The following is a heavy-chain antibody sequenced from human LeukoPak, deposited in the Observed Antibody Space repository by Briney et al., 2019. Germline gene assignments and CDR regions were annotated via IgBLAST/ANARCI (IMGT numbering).Heavy chain of an antibody. CDR1: GFTFNDYG. V-gene: IGHV3-20*04. CDR3: TTEGKKVWFGTELSVDY. D-gene: IGHD3-10*01. Sequence: GGSLRLSCAASGFTFNDYGMSWVRQAPGKGLEWVSSISWNGGSTAYGDSVKGRFTISRDNAQKSLYLQMNSLKTEDTAVYYCTTEGKKVWFGTELSVDYWGQGTLVTVSS. J-gene: IGHJ4*02. CDR2: ISWNGGST.